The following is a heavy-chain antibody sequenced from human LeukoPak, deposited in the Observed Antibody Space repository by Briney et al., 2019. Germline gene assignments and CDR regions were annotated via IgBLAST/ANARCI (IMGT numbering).Heavy chain of an antibody. D-gene: IGHD6-6*01. CDR1: GFSFSSYA. CDR3: AKDSSSSNYYYGLDV. Sequence: GRSLRLSCAAAGFSFSSYARHWVRQAPGTGLEWVTSISNDGSNERYADSVKGRFTISRDNPKNTLYLQMNSLRAEDTAVYYCAKDSSSSNYYYGLDVWGQGTTVTVSS. V-gene: IGHV3-30*18. CDR2: ISNDGSNE. J-gene: IGHJ6*02.